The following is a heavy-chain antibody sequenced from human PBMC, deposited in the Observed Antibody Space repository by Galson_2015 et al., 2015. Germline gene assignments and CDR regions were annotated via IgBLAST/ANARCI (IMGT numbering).Heavy chain of an antibody. V-gene: IGHV3-30*01. D-gene: IGHD2-15*01. CDR2: ISHDGNNK. Sequence: SLRLSCAASGFTFTNYAMHWVRQARGKGLEWVAVISHDGNNKNYADSVKGRFTISRDNSKSTLYLQMNSLRVDDTAVYYCAGSTSTSIVVVAAAFVAMDVWGQGTTVTVSS. CDR3: AGSTSTSIVVVAAAFVAMDV. J-gene: IGHJ6*02. CDR1: GFTFTNYA.